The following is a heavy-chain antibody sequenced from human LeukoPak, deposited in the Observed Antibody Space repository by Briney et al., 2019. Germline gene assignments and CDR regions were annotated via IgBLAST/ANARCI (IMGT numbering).Heavy chain of an antibody. J-gene: IGHJ4*02. CDR3: ARGGWEPYFDY. CDR1: GFTFSDYY. V-gene: IGHV3-11*01. Sequence: GGSLRLSCAASGFTFSDYYMDWVRQAPGKGLEWVSYISSSGSTIYYTDSVKGRFTISRDNAKNSLYLQMNSLRAEDTAVYYCARGGWEPYFDYWGQGTLVTVSS. CDR2: ISSSGSTI. D-gene: IGHD1-26*01.